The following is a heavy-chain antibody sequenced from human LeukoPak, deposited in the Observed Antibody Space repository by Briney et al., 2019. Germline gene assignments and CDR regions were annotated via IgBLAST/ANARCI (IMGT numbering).Heavy chain of an antibody. Sequence: PGGSLRLSCAASGFTLSSYWMHWVRQGPGKGPVWVSRSSPDGSDTSYADSVKGRFTISRDNAKNTLYLQMNSLRVEDTAVYYCVRGAYSGSLDYWGQGTLVTVSS. CDR2: SSPDGSDT. D-gene: IGHD1-26*01. CDR1: GFTLSSYW. CDR3: VRGAYSGSLDY. V-gene: IGHV3-74*01. J-gene: IGHJ4*02.